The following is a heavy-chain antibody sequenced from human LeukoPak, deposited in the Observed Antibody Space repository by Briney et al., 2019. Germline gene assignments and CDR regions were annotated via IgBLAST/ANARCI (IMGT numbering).Heavy chain of an antibody. CDR3: ARGAGHTAMIGDYYFMDV. J-gene: IGHJ6*03. Sequence: SSVSVSFLYSPVTFTRSPISWVRPVPGKGGEGMGGIIAIFRSPKYAQNVKGRVTITGDESTNTAYMEMSNLRSEDTAVYYCARGAGHTAMIGDYYFMDVWGKGTTVTVSS. V-gene: IGHV1-69*13. CDR1: PVTFTRSP. D-gene: IGHD5-18*01. CDR2: IIAIFRSP.